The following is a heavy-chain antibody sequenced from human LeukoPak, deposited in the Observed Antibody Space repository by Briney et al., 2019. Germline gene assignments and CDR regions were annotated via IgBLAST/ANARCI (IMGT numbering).Heavy chain of an antibody. CDR3: ASPPRNYYYYMDV. Sequence: SETLSLTCAVYGGSFSGYYWSWIRQPPGKELEWIGEINHSGSTNYNPSLKSRVTISVDTSKSQFSLKLSSVTAADTAVYYCASPPRNYYYYMDVWGKGTTVTVSS. D-gene: IGHD3-16*01. CDR1: GGSFSGYY. J-gene: IGHJ6*03. V-gene: IGHV4-34*01. CDR2: INHSGST.